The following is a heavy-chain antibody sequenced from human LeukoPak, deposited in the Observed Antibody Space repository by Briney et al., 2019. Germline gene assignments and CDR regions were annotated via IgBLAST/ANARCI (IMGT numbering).Heavy chain of an antibody. CDR1: GGSISSYY. V-gene: IGHV4-59*01. Sequence: KSSETLSLTCTVSGGSISSYYWSWIRQPPGKGLEWIGYIYYSGSTNYNPSLKSRVTISVDTSKNQFSLKLSSVTAADTAVYYCARGGTPRILSDMDVWGKGTTVTVSS. CDR2: IYYSGST. CDR3: ARGGTPRILSDMDV. J-gene: IGHJ6*03. D-gene: IGHD2-15*01.